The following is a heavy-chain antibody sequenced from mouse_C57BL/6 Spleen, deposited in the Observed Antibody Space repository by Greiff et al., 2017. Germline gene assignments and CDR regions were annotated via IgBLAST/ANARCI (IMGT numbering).Heavy chain of an antibody. J-gene: IGHJ3*01. D-gene: IGHD2-3*01. V-gene: IGHV1-52*01. CDR3: AREGWDGYYVALFAY. Sequence: QVQLQPPGAELVRPGSSVKLSCKASGYTFTSYWMHWVKQRPIQGLEWIGNIDPSDSETHYNQKFKDKATLTVDKSSSTAYMQLSSLTSEDSAVYYCAREGWDGYYVALFAYWGQGTLVTVSA. CDR2: IDPSDSET. CDR1: GYTFTSYW.